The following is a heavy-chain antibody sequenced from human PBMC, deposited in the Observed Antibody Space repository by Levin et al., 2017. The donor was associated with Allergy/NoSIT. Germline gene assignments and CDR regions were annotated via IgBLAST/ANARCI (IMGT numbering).Heavy chain of an antibody. Sequence: PGGSLRLSCAASGFTVSSNYMSWVRQAPGKGLEWVSVIYSGGSTYYADSVKGRFTISRDNSKNTLYLQMNSLRAEDTAVYYCARDRTYSGSYFGSDYWGQGTLVTVSS. V-gene: IGHV3-53*01. J-gene: IGHJ4*02. CDR3: ARDRTYSGSYFGSDY. D-gene: IGHD1-26*01. CDR2: IYSGGST. CDR1: GFTVSSNY.